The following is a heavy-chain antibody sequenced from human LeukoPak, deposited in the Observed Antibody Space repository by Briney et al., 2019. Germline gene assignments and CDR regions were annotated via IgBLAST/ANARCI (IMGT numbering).Heavy chain of an antibody. D-gene: IGHD4-11*01. CDR1: QFTFSHYG. J-gene: IGHJ4*02. V-gene: IGHV3-33*08. CDR2: IWSDGTNQ. CDR3: ARDAQRGFDYSNSLRY. Sequence: GGSLTLSCVASQFTFSHYGMHWVRQAPGRGLERVAVIWSDGTNQYYADSVKGRFTISRDDSQKTVYLQMNGLRVEDTAVYFCARDAQRGFDYSNSLRYWGQGTLVTVSS.